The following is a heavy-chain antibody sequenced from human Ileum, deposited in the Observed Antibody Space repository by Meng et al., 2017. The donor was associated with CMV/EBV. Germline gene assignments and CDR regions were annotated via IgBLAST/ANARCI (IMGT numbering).Heavy chain of an antibody. CDR2: IIPIFGTA. D-gene: IGHD2-2*01. Sequence: SVKVSCKASGGTFSSYAISWVRQAPGQGLEWMGGIIPIFGTANYAQKFQGRVTITTDESTSTAYMELSSLRSEDTAVYYCARGARYCSSTSCYFRDDYYYYGMDVWGQGNTV. V-gene: IGHV1-69*05. CDR3: ARGARYCSSTSCYFRDDYYYYGMDV. CDR1: GGTFSSYA. J-gene: IGHJ6*01.